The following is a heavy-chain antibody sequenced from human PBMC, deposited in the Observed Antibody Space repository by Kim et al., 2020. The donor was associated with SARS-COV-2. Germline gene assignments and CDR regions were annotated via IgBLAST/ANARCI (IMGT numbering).Heavy chain of an antibody. Sequence: GGSLRLSCGVSGLAFSRYWMSWVRQAPGKGLEWVASTSEDGTERHYVGSVAGRFTISRDNAKRSLFLHMNSLRVEDTAVYYCARESFDYWGQGTLDTVSS. J-gene: IGHJ4*02. CDR2: TSEDGTER. CDR1: GLAFSRYW. CDR3: ARESFDY. V-gene: IGHV3-7*01.